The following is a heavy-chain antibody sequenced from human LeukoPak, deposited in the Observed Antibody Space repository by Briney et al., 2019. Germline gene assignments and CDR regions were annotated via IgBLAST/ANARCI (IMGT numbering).Heavy chain of an antibody. CDR1: GGSISSYY. V-gene: IGHV4-59*01. CDR2: TYYSGST. CDR3: ARDGPSFDP. Sequence: KSSETLSLTCTVSGGSISSYYWSWIRQPPGKGLEWIGYTYYSGSTNYNPSLKSRVTISVDTSKNQFSLKLSSVTAADTAVYYCARDGPSFDPWGQGTLVTVSS. J-gene: IGHJ5*02.